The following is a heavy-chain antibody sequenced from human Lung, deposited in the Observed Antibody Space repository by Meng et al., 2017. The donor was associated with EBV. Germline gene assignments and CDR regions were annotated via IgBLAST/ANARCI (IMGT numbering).Heavy chain of an antibody. J-gene: IGHJ5*02. D-gene: IGHD2-15*01. CDR2: IYYSGST. CDR3: ASLVAATRWFDP. CDR1: GGFISSYY. V-gene: IGHV4-59*01. Sequence: QVQLQESGPGLVKPSETLSLTCTVSGGFISSYYWSWIRQPPGKGLEWIGYIYYSGSTNYNPSLKSRVTISVDTSKNQFSLNLSSVTAADTAVYYCASLVAATRWFDPWGQGTLVTVSS.